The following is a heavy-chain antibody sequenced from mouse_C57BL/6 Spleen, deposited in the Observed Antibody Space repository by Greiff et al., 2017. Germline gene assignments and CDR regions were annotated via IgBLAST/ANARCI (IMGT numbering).Heavy chain of an antibody. D-gene: IGHD2-5*01. Sequence: EVMLVESGGDLVKPGGSLKLSCAASGFTFSSYGMSWVRQTPDKRLEWVATISSGGSYTYYPDSVKGRFTISRDNAKNTLYLQMSSLKSEDTAMYYCARHDYSNYEYYAMDYWGQGTSVTVSS. V-gene: IGHV5-6*02. CDR2: ISSGGSYT. J-gene: IGHJ4*01. CDR3: ARHDYSNYEYYAMDY. CDR1: GFTFSSYG.